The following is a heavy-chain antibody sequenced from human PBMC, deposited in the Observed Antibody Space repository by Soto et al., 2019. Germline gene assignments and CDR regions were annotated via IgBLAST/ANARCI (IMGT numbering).Heavy chain of an antibody. CDR3: AKDRSSSGWPHFDY. CDR1: GFTFSSYG. D-gene: IGHD6-19*01. CDR2: IWYDGSNK. V-gene: IGHV3-30*02. J-gene: IGHJ4*02. Sequence: GGSLRLSCAASGFTFSSYGMHWVRQAPGKGLEWVAVIWYDGSNKYYADSVKGRFTISRDNSKNTLYLQMNSLRAEDTAVYYCAKDRSSSGWPHFDYWGQGTLVTVSS.